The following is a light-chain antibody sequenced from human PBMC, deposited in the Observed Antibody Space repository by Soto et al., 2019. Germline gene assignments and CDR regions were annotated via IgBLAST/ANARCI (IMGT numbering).Light chain of an antibody. J-gene: IGKJ1*01. CDR1: QSVLYSSNNKNY. Sequence: DIVATQSPDSLAVSLGERATINCKSSQSVLYSSNNKNYLAWYQQKPGQPPKLLIYWASARESGVPDRFSGSGSGTDFTLTISSLQADDVAVYYCQQYFTTPWSFGQGTKVEIK. CDR3: QQYFTTPWS. CDR2: WAS. V-gene: IGKV4-1*01.